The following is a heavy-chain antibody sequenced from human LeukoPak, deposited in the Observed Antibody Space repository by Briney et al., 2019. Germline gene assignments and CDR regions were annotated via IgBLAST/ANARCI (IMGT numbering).Heavy chain of an antibody. V-gene: IGHV3-7*01. CDR3: ARDRALYDSSGFYYTEDDY. CDR1: GFTFSTYW. J-gene: IGHJ4*02. CDR2: IKQDGSEK. D-gene: IGHD3-22*01. Sequence: GGSLRLSCAASGFTFSTYWMSWVRQAPGKGLEWVANIKQDGSEKYYVDSVSGRFTISRDNAKNSLYLQMNSLRVEDTAVYYCARDRALYDSSGFYYTEDDYWGQGTLVTVSS.